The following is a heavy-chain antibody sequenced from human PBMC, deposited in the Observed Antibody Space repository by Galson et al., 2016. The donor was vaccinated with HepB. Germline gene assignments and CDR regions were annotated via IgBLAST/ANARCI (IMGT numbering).Heavy chain of an antibody. J-gene: IGHJ4*02. D-gene: IGHD1-26*01. CDR1: GYTFAKYT. CDR3: VREVAATFRFDF. Sequence: SVKVSCKASGYTFAKYTVQWLRQAPGQRLEWMGWINTGDGTTKYSQKFQGRVTFTRDTSASTAYMELSGLRSEDTAVYYCVREVAATFRFDFWGPGTLVTVSS. CDR2: INTGDGTT. V-gene: IGHV1-3*04.